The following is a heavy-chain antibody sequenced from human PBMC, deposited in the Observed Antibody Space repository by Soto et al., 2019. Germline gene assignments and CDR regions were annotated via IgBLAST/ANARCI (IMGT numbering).Heavy chain of an antibody. D-gene: IGHD3-10*01. V-gene: IGHV4-39*01. J-gene: IGHJ4*02. CDR1: GGSISGSSYY. CDR2: IYYSGST. CDR3: ARETYYYGSGSYRNSDFDY. Sequence: QLQLQESGPGLVKPSETLSLTCTVSGGSISGSSYYWGWIRQPPGKGLEWIGSIYYSGSTYYNPSLKSRVTISVDTSKNQFSLKLSSVTAADTAVYYCARETYYYGSGSYRNSDFDYWGQGTLVTVSS.